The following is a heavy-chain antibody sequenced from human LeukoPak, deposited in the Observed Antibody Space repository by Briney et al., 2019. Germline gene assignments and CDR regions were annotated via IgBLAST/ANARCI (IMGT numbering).Heavy chain of an antibody. CDR3: AREVDSGSYSFDAFDI. CDR1: GFTFSSYS. CDR2: ISSSSSYI. D-gene: IGHD1-26*01. Sequence: PGGSLRLSCAASGFTFSSYSMNWVRQAPGKGLEWVSSISSSSSYIYYADSVKGGVTISRDNAKNSLYLQMNSLRAEDTAVYYCAREVDSGSYSFDAFDIWGQGTMVTVSS. V-gene: IGHV3-21*01. J-gene: IGHJ3*02.